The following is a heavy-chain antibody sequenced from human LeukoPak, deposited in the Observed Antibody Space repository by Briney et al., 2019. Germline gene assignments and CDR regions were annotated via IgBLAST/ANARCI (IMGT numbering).Heavy chain of an antibody. CDR2: ISYDGSNK. V-gene: IGHV3-30-3*01. CDR1: GFTFSSYA. D-gene: IGHD3-3*01. J-gene: IGHJ6*02. Sequence: GGSLRLSCAASGFTFSSYAMHWVRQAPGKGLEWVAVISYDGSNKYYADSVKGRFTISRDNSKNTLYLQMNSLRAEDTAVYYCAKDTILEWLFRSYYYGMDVWGQGTTVTVSS. CDR3: AKDTILEWLFRSYYYGMDV.